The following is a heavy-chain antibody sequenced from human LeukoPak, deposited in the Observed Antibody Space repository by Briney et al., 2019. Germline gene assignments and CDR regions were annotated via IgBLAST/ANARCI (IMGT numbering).Heavy chain of an antibody. D-gene: IGHD5-12*01. CDR1: GGSISSYY. Sequence: ASETLSLTCTVSGGSISSYYWSWIRQPPGKGLEWIGYIYYSGSTNYNPSLKSRVTISVDTSKNQFSLKLSSVTAADTAVYYCASGYDLGYFDYWGQGTLVTVSS. V-gene: IGHV4-59*08. CDR2: IYYSGST. J-gene: IGHJ4*02. CDR3: ASGYDLGYFDY.